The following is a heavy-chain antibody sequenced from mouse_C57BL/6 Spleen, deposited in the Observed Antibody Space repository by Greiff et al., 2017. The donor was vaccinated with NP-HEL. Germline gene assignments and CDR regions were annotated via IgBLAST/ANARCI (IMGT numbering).Heavy chain of an antibody. D-gene: IGHD1-1*01. Sequence: QVQLKQSGAELARPGASVKLSCKASGYTFTSYGISWVKQGTGQGLEWIGEIYPRSGNTYYNEKFKGKATLTADKSSSTAYMELRSLTSEDSAVYFCARTVVRDYYAMDYWGQGTSVTVSS. J-gene: IGHJ4*01. V-gene: IGHV1-81*01. CDR3: ARTVVRDYYAMDY. CDR1: GYTFTSYG. CDR2: IYPRSGNT.